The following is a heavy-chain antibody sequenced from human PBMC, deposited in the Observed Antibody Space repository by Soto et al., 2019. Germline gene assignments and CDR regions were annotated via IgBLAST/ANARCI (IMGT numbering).Heavy chain of an antibody. CDR2: INHSGRV. Sequence: QVQLQQWGAGLLKPSETLSLTCAVYGGSFSGHSWTWIRQSPGKGLEWIGDINHSGRVNYSPSLKSRVTISLDTSKNQISLTLSAVTASDTAMYYRSTRAYDTNGYYRFDPWGQGTLVTVSS. CDR3: STRAYDTNGYYRFDP. J-gene: IGHJ5*01. V-gene: IGHV4-34*01. D-gene: IGHD3-22*01. CDR1: GGSFSGHS.